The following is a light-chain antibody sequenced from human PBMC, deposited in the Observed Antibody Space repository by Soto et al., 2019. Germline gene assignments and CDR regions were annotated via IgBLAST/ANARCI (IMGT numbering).Light chain of an antibody. CDR3: SSYTSTYSWV. J-gene: IGLJ3*02. CDR1: SSDIGSHNF. Sequence: QSVLTQPASVSGSPGQSITISCTGTSSDIGSHNFVSWHQQHPGKAPKFIIYGVSNRPSGVSNRFSGSKSGNTASLTISGLQADDEADYYCSSYTSTYSWVFGGGTKLTVL. V-gene: IGLV2-14*01. CDR2: GVS.